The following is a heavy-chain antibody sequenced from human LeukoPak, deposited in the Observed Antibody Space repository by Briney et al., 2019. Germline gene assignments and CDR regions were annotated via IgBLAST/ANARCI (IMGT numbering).Heavy chain of an antibody. CDR1: GVSMSNYY. V-gene: IGHV4-59*12. D-gene: IGHD3-3*01. CDR2: IYYSGST. Sequence: SETLSLTCTVSGVSMSNYYWSWVRQAPGEGLEWIGYIYYSGSTNYNPSLKSRVTISVDTSKNQFSLKLSSVTAADTAVYCCARSGLDYDFWSGYSIRSHRYYYGMDVWGQGTTVTVSS. J-gene: IGHJ6*02. CDR3: ARSGLDYDFWSGYSIRSHRYYYGMDV.